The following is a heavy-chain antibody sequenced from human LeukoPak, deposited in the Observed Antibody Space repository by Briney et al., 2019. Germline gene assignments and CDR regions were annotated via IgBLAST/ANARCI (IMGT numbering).Heavy chain of an antibody. CDR1: GYTLTSYY. D-gene: IGHD5-12*01. CDR2: INPSGGST. V-gene: IGHV1-46*01. Sequence: GASVKVSCKASGYTLTSYYMHWVRQAPGQGLEWMGIINPSGGSTSYAQKFQGRVTMTRDTSTSTVYMELSSLRSEDTAVYYCAREGGYGRPRYGMDVWGQGTTVTVSS. CDR3: AREGGYGRPRYGMDV. J-gene: IGHJ6*02.